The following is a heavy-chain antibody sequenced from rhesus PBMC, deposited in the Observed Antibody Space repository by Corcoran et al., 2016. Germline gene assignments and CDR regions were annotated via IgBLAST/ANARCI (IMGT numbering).Heavy chain of an antibody. CDR1: GFSISSGYY. J-gene: IGHJ4*01. Sequence: QVQLQESGPGLVKPSEPLSLTCPVSGFSISSGYYWGWSRQPQGKGREYIGYISGSSGSTYYNPSLKSRVTISKDTSKNQFSLKLSSVTAADTAVYYCARHPNFANFDYWGQGVLVTVSS. CDR3: ARHPNFANFDY. CDR2: ISGSSGST. V-gene: IGHV4-99*01. D-gene: IGHD3-34*01.